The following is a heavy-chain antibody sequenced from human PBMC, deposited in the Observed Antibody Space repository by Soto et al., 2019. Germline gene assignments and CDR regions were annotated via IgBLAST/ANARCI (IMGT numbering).Heavy chain of an antibody. V-gene: IGHV5-51*01. Sequence: PGESLKISCKGSGYSFTSYWIGWVRQMPGKGLEWMGIIYPGDSDTRYSPSFQGQVTISADKSISTAYLQWSSLKASDTAMYYCARHRYYRRRKDTAMDPPSHYWGQGTLVTVSS. J-gene: IGHJ4*02. D-gene: IGHD5-18*01. CDR2: IYPGDSDT. CDR1: GYSFTSYW. CDR3: ARHRYYRRRKDTAMDPPSHY.